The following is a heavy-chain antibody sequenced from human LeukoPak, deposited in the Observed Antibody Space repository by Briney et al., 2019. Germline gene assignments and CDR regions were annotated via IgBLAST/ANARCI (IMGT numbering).Heavy chain of an antibody. CDR3: ARGDYGDFLPDY. V-gene: IGHV3-30-3*01. J-gene: IGHJ4*02. Sequence: GGSLRLSCAASGFTFSSYAMHWVRQAPGKGLEWVAVISYDGSNKYYADSVKGRFTISRDNSKNTLYLQMNRLRAEDTAVYYCARGDYGDFLPDYWGQGTLVTVSS. CDR2: ISYDGSNK. D-gene: IGHD4-17*01. CDR1: GFTFSSYA.